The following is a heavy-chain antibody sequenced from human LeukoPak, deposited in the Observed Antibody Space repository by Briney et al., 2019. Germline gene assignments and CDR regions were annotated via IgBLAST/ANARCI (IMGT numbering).Heavy chain of an antibody. D-gene: IGHD3-16*01. CDR2: IYSGGST. J-gene: IGHJ4*02. Sequence: GGSLRLSCAASGFTVSSNYMSWVRQAPRKGLEWVSVIYSGGSTYYADSVKGRFTISRDNSKNTLYLQMNSLRAEDTAVYYCARDSPRVGGGTLDYWGQGTLVTVSS. CDR3: ARDSPRVGGGTLDY. CDR1: GFTVSSNY. V-gene: IGHV3-53*01.